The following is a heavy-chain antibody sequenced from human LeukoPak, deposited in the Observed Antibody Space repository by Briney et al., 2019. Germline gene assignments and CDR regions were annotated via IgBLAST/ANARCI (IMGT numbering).Heavy chain of an antibody. Sequence: GESLKISCKGSGYSFTSYWIGWVRQMPGKGLEWMGIIYPGDSDTRYSPSFQGQVTVSADKSISTAYLQWSSLKAPDTAMYYCARQDTAMVLDAFDIWGQGTMVTVSS. CDR3: ARQDTAMVLDAFDI. CDR2: IYPGDSDT. V-gene: IGHV5-51*01. J-gene: IGHJ3*02. CDR1: GYSFTSYW. D-gene: IGHD5-18*01.